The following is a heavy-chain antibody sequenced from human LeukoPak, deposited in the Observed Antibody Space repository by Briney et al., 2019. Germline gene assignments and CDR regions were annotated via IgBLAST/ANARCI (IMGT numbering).Heavy chain of an antibody. CDR2: INAGNGNT. D-gene: IGHD6-13*01. CDR3: ARGRISAAGTYFQH. CDR1: GYTFTSYA. V-gene: IGHV1-3*01. Sequence: GASVKVSCKASGYTFTSYAMHWVRQAPGQRLEWMGWINAGNGNTKYSQKFQGRVTMTTDTSTSTAYMALRSLRSDDTAVYYCARGRISAAGTYFQHWGQGTLVTVSS. J-gene: IGHJ1*01.